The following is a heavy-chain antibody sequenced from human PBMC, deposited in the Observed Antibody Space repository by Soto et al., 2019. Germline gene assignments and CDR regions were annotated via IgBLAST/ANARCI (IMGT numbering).Heavy chain of an antibody. CDR2: ITGSGDLT. J-gene: IGHJ4*02. CDR1: GFPFSSFA. V-gene: IGHV3-23*01. Sequence: EVQLLESGGGLVQPGESLRLSCAASGFPFSSFAMSWVRQAPGKGLEWVSTITGSGDLTYYADSVKGRFTISRDNSKNTLYLQKNSLRAEETGVYSGAKEHSIARGVFDYGGQGTLVTVSS. CDR3: AKEHSIARGVFDY. D-gene: IGHD3-10*01.